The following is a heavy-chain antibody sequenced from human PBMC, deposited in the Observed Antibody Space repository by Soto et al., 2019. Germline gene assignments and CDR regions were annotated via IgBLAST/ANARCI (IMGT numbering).Heavy chain of an antibody. CDR2: IYYSGST. CDR3: ARDKKHYYHSSGHIDY. V-gene: IGHV4-31*03. CDR1: GGSISSGGYY. Sequence: TLSLTCTVSGGSISSGGYYWSWIRQHPGKGLEWIGYIYYSGSTYYNPSLKSRVTISVDTSKNQFSLKLSSVTAADTAVYYCARDKKHYYHSSGHIDYWGQGTLVTVSS. D-gene: IGHD3-22*01. J-gene: IGHJ4*02.